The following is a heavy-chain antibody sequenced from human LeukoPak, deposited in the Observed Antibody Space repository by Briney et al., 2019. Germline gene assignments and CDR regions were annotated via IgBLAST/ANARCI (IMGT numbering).Heavy chain of an antibody. V-gene: IGHV4-38-2*02. CDR2: IYHSGST. J-gene: IGHJ3*02. CDR3: ARGLNLWGSSWPGDAFDI. CDR1: GYSIIRGYY. Sequence: HPSETLSLTCSVSGYSIIRGYYWGWIRQPPGKGLEWIGSIYHSGSTYYNPSLKSRVTISVDTSKNQFSLKLSSVTATDTAVYYCARGLNLWGSSWPGDAFDIWGQGTMVTVSS. D-gene: IGHD6-13*01.